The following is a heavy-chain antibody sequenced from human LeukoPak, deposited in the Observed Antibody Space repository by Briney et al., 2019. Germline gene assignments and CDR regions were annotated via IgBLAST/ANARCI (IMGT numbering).Heavy chain of an antibody. CDR1: GGSFSGYY. CDR3: ARDRYYYDSSGYYYIDY. V-gene: IGHV4-34*01. CDR2: INHSGST. D-gene: IGHD3-22*01. Sequence: SETLSLTCAVYGGSFSGYYWSWIRQPPGKGLEWIGEINHSGSTNYNPSLKSRVTISVDTSKNQFSLKLSSVTTADTAVYYCARDRYYYDSSGYYYIDYWGQGTLVTVSS. J-gene: IGHJ4*02.